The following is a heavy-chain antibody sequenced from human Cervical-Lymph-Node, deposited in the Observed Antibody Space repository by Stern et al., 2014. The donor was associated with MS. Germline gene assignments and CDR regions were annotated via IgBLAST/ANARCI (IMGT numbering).Heavy chain of an antibody. CDR2: IIPSFGTA. V-gene: IGHV1-69*01. CDR3: ARLGSGYDSSYLDF. CDR1: GGTFSTYK. J-gene: IGHJ4*02. Sequence: VQLVQSGSEAKKPGASVKVSCKVSGGTFSTYKISWVRQAPGQGLEWMGAIIPSFGTADYAQKFQDRVTIIADESTSEVHMELISLRSEDTGVYYCARLGSGYDSSYLDFWGQGTLVTVSS. D-gene: IGHD5-12*01.